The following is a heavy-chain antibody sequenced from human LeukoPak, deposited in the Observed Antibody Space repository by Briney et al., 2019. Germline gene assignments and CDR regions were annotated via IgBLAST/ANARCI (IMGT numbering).Heavy chain of an antibody. V-gene: IGHV4-59*08. CDR2: IYYSGST. CDR3: ARHLWVHYYDSSGRVNYGMDV. J-gene: IGHJ6*02. CDR1: GGSISSYY. Sequence: PETLSLTCTVSGGSISSYYWSWIRQPPGKGLEWIGYIYYSGSTNYNPSLKSRVTISVDTSKNQFSLKLSSVTAADTAVYYCARHLWVHYYDSSGRVNYGMDVWGQGTTVTVSS. D-gene: IGHD3-22*01.